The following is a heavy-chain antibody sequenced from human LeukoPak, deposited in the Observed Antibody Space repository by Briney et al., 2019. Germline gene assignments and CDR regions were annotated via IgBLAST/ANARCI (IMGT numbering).Heavy chain of an antibody. Sequence: ASVKVSCKASGYTFTGYYMHWVRQAPGQGLEWMGWISGYNGNTHYAQKLQGRVTMTTDTSTSTAYMELRSLRSDDTAVYYCARDPGGTWIQTSFDYWGQGTLVTVSS. D-gene: IGHD5-18*01. CDR1: GYTFTGYY. CDR2: ISGYNGNT. V-gene: IGHV1-18*04. CDR3: ARDPGGTWIQTSFDY. J-gene: IGHJ4*02.